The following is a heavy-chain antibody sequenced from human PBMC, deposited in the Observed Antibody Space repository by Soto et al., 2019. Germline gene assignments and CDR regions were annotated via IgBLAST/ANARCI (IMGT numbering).Heavy chain of an antibody. CDR1: GFTFSNYW. J-gene: IGHJ4*02. D-gene: IGHD6-13*01. CDR3: TRGVAAAVFY. CDR2: INSDGSTT. V-gene: IGHV3-74*01. Sequence: GGSLRLSCASSGFTFSNYWMHWVRQAPGKGLVWVSRINSDGSTTNYADSVKGRFTISRDNAKNTLYLQMNSLRAEDTAVYYCTRGVAAAVFYWGQGTLVTVSS.